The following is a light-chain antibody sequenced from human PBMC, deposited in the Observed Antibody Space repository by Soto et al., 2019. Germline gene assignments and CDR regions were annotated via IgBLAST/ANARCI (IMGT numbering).Light chain of an antibody. V-gene: IGKV1-9*01. CDR2: TAS. CDR1: QGITSY. Sequence: IQLTQSPSFLSASVGDRVTITCRASQGITSYLAWYQRKPGKAPKLLIYTASTLQSGVPSRFSGSGSGTEFTLTISSLQPEDFATYYCQQLSSYPITFGQGTRLEIK. J-gene: IGKJ5*01. CDR3: QQLSSYPIT.